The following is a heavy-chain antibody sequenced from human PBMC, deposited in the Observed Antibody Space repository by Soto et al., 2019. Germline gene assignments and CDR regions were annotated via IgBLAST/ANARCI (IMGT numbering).Heavy chain of an antibody. D-gene: IGHD3-9*01. CDR1: GGSISSGGYY. V-gene: IGHV4-31*03. Sequence: SETLSLTCTVSGGSISSGGYYWSWIRQHPGKGLEWIGYIYYSGSTYYNPSLKSRVTISVDTSKNQFSLKLSSVTAADTAVYYCARAAEAVLRYFDWRNWFDPWGQGTLVTVSS. CDR3: ARAAEAVLRYFDWRNWFDP. CDR2: IYYSGST. J-gene: IGHJ5*02.